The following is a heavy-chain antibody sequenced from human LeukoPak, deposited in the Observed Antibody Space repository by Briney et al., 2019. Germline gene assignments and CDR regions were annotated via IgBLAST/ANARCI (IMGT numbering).Heavy chain of an antibody. D-gene: IGHD3-3*01. Sequence: SETLSLTCTVSGGSISSADYYWSWIRQPPGKGLEWIGYIYYSGNTYYNPSLKSRVTISVDTSKIQFSLKLSSVAATDTAVYFCARLRFDFWSGYTHPYFDYWGQGTLVTVSS. CDR3: ARLRFDFWSGYTHPYFDY. CDR2: IYYSGNT. CDR1: GGSISSADYY. J-gene: IGHJ4*02. V-gene: IGHV4-30-4*08.